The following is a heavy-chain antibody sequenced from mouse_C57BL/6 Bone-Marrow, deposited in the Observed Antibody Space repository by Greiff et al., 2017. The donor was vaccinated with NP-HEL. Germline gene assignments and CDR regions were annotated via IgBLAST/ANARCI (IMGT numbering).Heavy chain of an antibody. CDR3: ARRGAGTGFAY. CDR1: GYTFTSYG. V-gene: IGHV1-81*01. J-gene: IGHJ3*01. D-gene: IGHD4-1*01. CDR2: IYPRSGNT. Sequence: VQLVESGAELARPGASVKLSCKASGYTFTSYGISWVKQRTGQGLEWIGEIYPRSGNTYYNEKFKGKATLTADKSSSTAYMELRSLTSEDSAVYFCARRGAGTGFAYWGQGTLVTVSA.